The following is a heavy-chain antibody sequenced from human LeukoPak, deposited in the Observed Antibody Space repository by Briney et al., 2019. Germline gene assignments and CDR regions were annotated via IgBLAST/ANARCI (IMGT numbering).Heavy chain of an antibody. D-gene: IGHD2-21*01. CDR3: ARADRLHGGPYLIGP. Sequence: ASVKVSCKTSGYSFTDYYMHLVRQAPGQGLEWMGWINPNSGGTSSAQKFQGRVDMTRDTSISTAYMEVSWLTSDDTAIYYCARADRLHGGPYLIGPWGQGTLVTVSS. V-gene: IGHV1-2*02. CDR1: GYSFTDYY. J-gene: IGHJ5*02. CDR2: INPNSGGT.